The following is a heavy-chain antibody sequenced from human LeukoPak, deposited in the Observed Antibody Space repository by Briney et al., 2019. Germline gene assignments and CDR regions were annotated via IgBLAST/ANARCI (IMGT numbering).Heavy chain of an antibody. V-gene: IGHV3-23*01. CDR1: GFTFSRLA. CDR2: ISGSGGST. CDR3: AKLLNILAAADIDQ. J-gene: IGHJ4*02. Sequence: PGGSLRLSCAASGFTFSRLAMTWVRQAPGKGLEWVSAISGSGGSTYYADSVKGRFTISRDNSRNTLYLQMNSLRAEDTAIYFCAKLLNILAAADIDQWGQGTLVTVPS. D-gene: IGHD6-13*01.